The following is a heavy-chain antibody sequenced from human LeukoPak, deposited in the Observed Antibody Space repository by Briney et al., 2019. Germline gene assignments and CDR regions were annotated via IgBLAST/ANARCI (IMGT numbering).Heavy chain of an antibody. D-gene: IGHD4/OR15-4a*01. Sequence: GGSLRLSCTASGFTLSSYAMHWVRQAPGKGLEWVAVISFAGSNKYYADSVKGRFTISRDNSKNTLYLQMNSLRTEDTAVYYCASPDYRGYFDYWGQGTLVTVSS. J-gene: IGHJ4*02. V-gene: IGHV3-30-3*01. CDR3: ASPDYRGYFDY. CDR1: GFTLSSYA. CDR2: ISFAGSNK.